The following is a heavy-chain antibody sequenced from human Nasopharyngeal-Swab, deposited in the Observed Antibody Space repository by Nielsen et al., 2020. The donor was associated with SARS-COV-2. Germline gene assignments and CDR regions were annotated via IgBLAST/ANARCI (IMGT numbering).Heavy chain of an antibody. Sequence: GESLKISCAASGFTFSSYAMHWVRQAPGKGLEWVAVISYDGSNKYYADSVKGRFTISRDNPKNTLYLQMNSLRAEDTAVYYCAGTPNYYDSSGYRDYWGQGTLVTVSS. J-gene: IGHJ4*02. CDR1: GFTFSSYA. CDR2: ISYDGSNK. D-gene: IGHD3-22*01. CDR3: AGTPNYYDSSGYRDY. V-gene: IGHV3-30*04.